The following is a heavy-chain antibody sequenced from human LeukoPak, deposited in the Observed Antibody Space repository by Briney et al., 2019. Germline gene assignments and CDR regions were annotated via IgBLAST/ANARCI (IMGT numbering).Heavy chain of an antibody. Sequence: GEALEISFQSSGYHLYTYWIGRVRPMPGKGLGWGGIIYPDDSDTRYSPSFQGQFTVSADKSINTAYLQWRSLKASDTAIYYCARVIYTYGFGYFDRWGQGTLATVS. D-gene: IGHD5-18*01. V-gene: IGHV5-51*01. CDR2: IYPDDSDT. CDR3: ARVIYTYGFGYFDR. J-gene: IGHJ4*02. CDR1: GYHLYTYW.